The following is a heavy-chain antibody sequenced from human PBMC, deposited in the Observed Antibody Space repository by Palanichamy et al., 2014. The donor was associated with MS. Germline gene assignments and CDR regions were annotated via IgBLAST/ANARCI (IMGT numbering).Heavy chain of an antibody. D-gene: IGHD3-9*01. CDR3: AREDDILTGYYVLDY. Sequence: QLQESGPGLVKPSQTLSLTCTVSGGSISSGSYYWSWIRQPAGKGLEWIGRIYTSGSTNYNPSLKSRVTISVDTSKNQFSLKLSSVTAADTAVYYCAREDDILTGYYVLDYWGQGTLVTVSS. V-gene: IGHV4-61*02. CDR1: GGSISSGSYY. CDR2: IYTSGST. J-gene: IGHJ4*02.